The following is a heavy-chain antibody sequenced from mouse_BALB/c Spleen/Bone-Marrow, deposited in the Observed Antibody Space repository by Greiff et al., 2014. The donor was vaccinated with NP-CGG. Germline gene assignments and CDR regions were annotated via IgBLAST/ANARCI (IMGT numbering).Heavy chain of an antibody. V-gene: IGHV5-6*01. D-gene: IGHD2-4*01. CDR3: SRLSYDYDGAWFAY. CDR2: IGSGGSYT. Sequence: EVMLVESGGDLVRPGGSLKLSCAASGFTFSSYDMSWVRQTPDKRLEWVATIGSGGSYTYYPDSVKGRFTISRDNAKNTLYLQMSSLKSDDTAMYYCSRLSYDYDGAWFAYWGQGTLLTVSA. CDR1: GFTFSSYD. J-gene: IGHJ3*01.